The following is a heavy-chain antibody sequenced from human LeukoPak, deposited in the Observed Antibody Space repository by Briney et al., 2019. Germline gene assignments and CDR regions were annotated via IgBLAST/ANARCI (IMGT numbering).Heavy chain of an antibody. CDR3: ARVAAAGFFDY. D-gene: IGHD6-13*01. Sequence: SETLSLTCTISGGSISSYFWSWIRQPPGKGLEWIGYIYYAGSTNYNPSLKSRVIISLDTSKNQFSLKLSSVTAADTAVYYCARVAAAGFFDYWGQGTLVTVSS. CDR1: GGSISSYF. V-gene: IGHV4-59*08. J-gene: IGHJ4*02. CDR2: IYYAGST.